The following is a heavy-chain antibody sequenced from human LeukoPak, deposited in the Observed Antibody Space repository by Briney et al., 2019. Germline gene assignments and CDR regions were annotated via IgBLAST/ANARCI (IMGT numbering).Heavy chain of an antibody. CDR3: ARDPTRGIAAAGTSKPLYYFDY. Sequence: PSQTLSLTCTVSGGSISSGDYYWSWIRQPPGQGLEWIGNVYYSGSTYYNPSLKSRVTISVDTSKNQFSLKLSSVTAADTAVYYCARDPTRGIAAAGTSKPLYYFDYWGQGTLVTVSS. V-gene: IGHV4-30-4*08. J-gene: IGHJ4*02. CDR1: GGSISSGDYY. CDR2: VYYSGST. D-gene: IGHD6-13*01.